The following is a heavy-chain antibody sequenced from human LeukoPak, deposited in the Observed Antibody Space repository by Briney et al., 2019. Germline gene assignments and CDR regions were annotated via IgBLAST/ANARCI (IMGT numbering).Heavy chain of an antibody. D-gene: IGHD3-22*01. CDR3: ARASSDWGYYYYYMDV. V-gene: IGHV4-59*06. CDR1: GGSISSYY. CDR2: IYYSGST. J-gene: IGHJ6*03. Sequence: SSETLSLTCTVSGGSISSYYSSWIRQHPGKGMGWIGYIYYSGSTYSNPSLKSRVTISVDTSKNQFSLKLSSVTAADTAVYYCARASSDWGYYYYYMDVWGKGTTVTVSS.